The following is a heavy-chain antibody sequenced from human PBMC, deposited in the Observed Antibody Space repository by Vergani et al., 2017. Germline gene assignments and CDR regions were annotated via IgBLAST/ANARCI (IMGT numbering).Heavy chain of an antibody. D-gene: IGHD3-9*01. CDR3: ARGDFDPAGDAIDI. J-gene: IGHJ3*02. CDR1: GFTFSSYS. CDR2: ISSSSSYI. V-gene: IGHV3-21*01. Sequence: EVQLVESGGGLVKPGGSLRLSCAASGFTFSSYSMNWVRQAPGKGLEWVSSISSSSSYIYYADSVKGRFTISRDNAKNSLYLQMNSLRAEDTAVYYCARGDFDPAGDAIDIWGQGTMVTVSS.